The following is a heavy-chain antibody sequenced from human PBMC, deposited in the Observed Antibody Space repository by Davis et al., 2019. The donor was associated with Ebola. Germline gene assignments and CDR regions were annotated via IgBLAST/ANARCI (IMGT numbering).Heavy chain of an antibody. CDR2: ISYDGSNK. J-gene: IGHJ6*02. V-gene: IGHV3-30*03. D-gene: IGHD6-13*01. CDR3: ATPVIAAAGTFDYYYYGMDV. CDR1: GFTFSSYG. Sequence: GESLKISCAASGFTFSSYGMHWVRQAPGKGLEWVAVISYDGSNKYYADSVKGRFTISRDNSKNTLYLQMNSLRAEDTAVYYCATPVIAAAGTFDYYYYGMDVWGQGTTVTVSS.